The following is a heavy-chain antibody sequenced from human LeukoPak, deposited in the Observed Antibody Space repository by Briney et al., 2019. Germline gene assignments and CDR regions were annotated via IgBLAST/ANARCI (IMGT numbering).Heavy chain of an antibody. J-gene: IGHJ4*02. CDR1: GFTFSSYA. Sequence: PGGSLRLSCAASGFTFSSYAMHWVRQAPGKGLVWVSRINTDGRSTSYVDSVKGRFTISRDNAKNMLYLQMNSLRAEDTAVYYCASGDVAAASFDYWGQGTLVTVSS. CDR3: ASGDVAAASFDY. D-gene: IGHD6-13*01. V-gene: IGHV3-74*01. CDR2: INTDGRST.